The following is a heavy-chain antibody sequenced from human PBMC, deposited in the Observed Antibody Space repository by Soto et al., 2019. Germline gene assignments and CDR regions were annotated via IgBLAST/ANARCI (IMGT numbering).Heavy chain of an antibody. V-gene: IGHV1-69*13. Sequence: ASVKVSCKASGGTFSSYAISWVRQAPGQGLEWMGGIIPIFGTANYAQKFQGRVTISADETTSTAYMELSSLRSEDTAVYYCARFRGIFGSSWYEGYYYGMDVWGQGSTVTVSS. CDR1: GGTFSSYA. CDR2: IIPIFGTA. CDR3: ARFRGIFGSSWYEGYYYGMDV. D-gene: IGHD6-13*01. J-gene: IGHJ6*02.